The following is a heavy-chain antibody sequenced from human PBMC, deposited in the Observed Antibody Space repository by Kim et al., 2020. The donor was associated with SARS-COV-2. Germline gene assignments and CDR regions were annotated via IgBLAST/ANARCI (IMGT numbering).Heavy chain of an antibody. J-gene: IGHJ4*02. CDR3: TRARFWSGYYTGDY. Sequence: AASVKGRFTISRDDSKSIAYLQMNSLKTEDTAVYYCTRARFWSGYYTGDYWGQGTLVTVSS. V-gene: IGHV3-49*02. D-gene: IGHD3-3*01.